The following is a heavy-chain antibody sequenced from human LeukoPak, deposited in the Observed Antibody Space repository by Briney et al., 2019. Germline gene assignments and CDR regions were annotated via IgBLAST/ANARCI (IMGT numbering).Heavy chain of an antibody. Sequence: GGSLRLSCAASGFTLSTSAMHWVRQAPGKGLEWVALISYDGSNKYSADSVKGRFTISRDNSKNTLYLQMNSLRAEDTAVYYCERDLAAFGELPSNWFDPWGQGTLVTVSS. CDR3: ERDLAAFGELPSNWFDP. J-gene: IGHJ5*02. V-gene: IGHV3-30*04. CDR1: GFTLSTSA. CDR2: ISYDGSNK. D-gene: IGHD3-10*01.